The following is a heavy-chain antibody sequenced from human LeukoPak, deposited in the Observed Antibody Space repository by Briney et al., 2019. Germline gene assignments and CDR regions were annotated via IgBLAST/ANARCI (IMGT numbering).Heavy chain of an antibody. CDR3: ARVRYLTGYSNWFDP. V-gene: IGHV4-4*07. CDR1: GGSISSYY. D-gene: IGHD3-9*01. J-gene: IGHJ5*02. CDR2: IYTSGST. Sequence: SETLSLTCTVSGGSISSYYWSWIRQPAGKGLEWIGRIYTSGSTNYNPSLKSRVTMSVDTSKNQFSLKLSSVTAADTAVYYCARVRYLTGYSNWFDPWGQGTLVTVSS.